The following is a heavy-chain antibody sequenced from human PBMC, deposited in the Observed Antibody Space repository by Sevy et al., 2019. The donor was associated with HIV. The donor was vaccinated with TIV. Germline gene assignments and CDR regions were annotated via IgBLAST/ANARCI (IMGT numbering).Heavy chain of an antibody. Sequence: GGSLRLSCSASGFNISPYALHWVRQTPGKGLQWLAVISKDGTNKDYADFVKGRFSLSRDNSKNTLYLQMSNLGPEETAVYYCAKEGYYYDSHSADWFDPWGQGTLVTVSS. CDR1: GFNISPYA. CDR3: AKEGYYYDSHSADWFDP. V-gene: IGHV3-30*04. D-gene: IGHD3-22*01. CDR2: ISKDGTNK. J-gene: IGHJ5*02.